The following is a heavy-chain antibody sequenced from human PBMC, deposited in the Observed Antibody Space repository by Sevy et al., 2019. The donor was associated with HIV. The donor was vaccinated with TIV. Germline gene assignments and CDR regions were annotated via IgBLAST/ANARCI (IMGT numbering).Heavy chain of an antibody. D-gene: IGHD2-2*02. V-gene: IGHV3-23*01. J-gene: IGHJ4*02. CDR1: GFTFSSYA. CDR3: AKLLPYIVVVPAAIEGHAYY. Sequence: GGSLRLSCAASGFTFSSYAMSWVRQAPGKGLEWVSAISGSGGSTYYADSVKGRFTISRDNSKNTLYLKMNSLRAEDTTVYYCAKLLPYIVVVPAAIEGHAYYWGQGTLVTVSS. CDR2: ISGSGGST.